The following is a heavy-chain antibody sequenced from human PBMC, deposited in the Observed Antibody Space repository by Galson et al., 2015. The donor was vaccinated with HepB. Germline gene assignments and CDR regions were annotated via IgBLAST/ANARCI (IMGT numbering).Heavy chain of an antibody. CDR2: ISYDGSNK. D-gene: IGHD6-19*01. J-gene: IGHJ6*02. Sequence: SLRLSCAASGFTFSSYAMHWVRQAPGKGLEWVAVISYDGSNKYYADSVKGRFTISRDNSENTLYLQMNSLRAEDTAVYYCAKEGIAVAVGYYYYGMDVWGQGTTVTVSS. V-gene: IGHV3-30*04. CDR1: GFTFSSYA. CDR3: AKEGIAVAVGYYYYGMDV.